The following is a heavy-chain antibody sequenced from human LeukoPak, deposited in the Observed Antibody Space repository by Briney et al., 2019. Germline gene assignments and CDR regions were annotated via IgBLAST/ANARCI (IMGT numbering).Heavy chain of an antibody. D-gene: IGHD3-22*01. Sequence: SETLSLTCTVSGNSISSGDNYWSWIRQPAGKGLEWIGRIYTSGSTNYNPSLKSRVTISGDTSKNQFSLKLSSVTAADTAVYYCARGDSSGYLGSWGQGTLVTVSS. CDR2: IYTSGST. J-gene: IGHJ4*02. CDR3: ARGDSSGYLGS. V-gene: IGHV4-61*02. CDR1: GNSISSGDNY.